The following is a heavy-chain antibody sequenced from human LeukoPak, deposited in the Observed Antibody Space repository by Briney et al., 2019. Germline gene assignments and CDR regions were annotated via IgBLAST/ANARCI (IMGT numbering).Heavy chain of an antibody. CDR3: ASAKRQRYCSGGSCYN. J-gene: IGHJ4*02. V-gene: IGHV4-61*02. CDR1: GGSISSGTYY. D-gene: IGHD2-15*01. Sequence: SETLSLTCTVSGGSISSGTYYWSWIRQPAGKGLEWIGRIHISGSTNYNPSLKSRVTISVDTSKNQFSLKLSSVTAADTAVYYCASAKRQRYCSGGSCYNWGQGTLVTVSS. CDR2: IHISGST.